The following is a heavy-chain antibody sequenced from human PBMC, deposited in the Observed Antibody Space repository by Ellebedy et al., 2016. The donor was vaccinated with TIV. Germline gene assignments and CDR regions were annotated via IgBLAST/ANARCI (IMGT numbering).Heavy chain of an antibody. V-gene: IGHV3-48*03. J-gene: IGHJ5*02. CDR1: GFTFSIYE. Sequence: GGSLRLSCSASGFTFSIYEMNWVRQAPGKGLEWVSYITGPGSPTFYGDSVKGRFTIARDNAKNSLSLQMNSLRAEDTALYFCARVEERRGYSGYDLYNWFDPWGQGILVTVSS. D-gene: IGHD5-12*01. CDR2: ITGPGSPT. CDR3: ARVEERRGYSGYDLYNWFDP.